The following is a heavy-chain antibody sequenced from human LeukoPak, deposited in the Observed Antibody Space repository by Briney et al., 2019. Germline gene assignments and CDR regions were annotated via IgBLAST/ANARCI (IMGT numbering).Heavy chain of an antibody. CDR2: LRYDGSNQ. V-gene: IGHV3-30*02. CDR1: GFSFNKNG. Sequence: GGSLRLSCAVSGFSFNKNGMHWVRQAPGKGLEWVAFLRYDGSNQEYADSVKGRFTISRDNSKNTLYLQMNSLRVEDTALYYCARDDPHYDIVTGYYPIDYWGQGTLVTVSS. D-gene: IGHD3-9*01. J-gene: IGHJ4*02. CDR3: ARDDPHYDIVTGYYPIDY.